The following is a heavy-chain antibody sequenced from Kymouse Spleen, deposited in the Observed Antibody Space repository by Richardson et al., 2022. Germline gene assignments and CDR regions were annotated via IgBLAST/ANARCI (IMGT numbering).Heavy chain of an antibody. CDR3: ASYGDYEGFDP. V-gene: IGHV4-59*01. D-gene: IGHD4-17*01. CDR1: GGSISSYY. J-gene: IGHJ5*02. Sequence: QVQLQESGPGLVKPSETLSLTCTVSGGSISSYYWSWIRQPPGKGLEWIGYIYYSGSTNYNPSLKSRVTISVDTSKNQFSLKLSSVTAADTAVYYCASYGDYEGFDPWGQGTLVTVSS. CDR2: IYYSGST.